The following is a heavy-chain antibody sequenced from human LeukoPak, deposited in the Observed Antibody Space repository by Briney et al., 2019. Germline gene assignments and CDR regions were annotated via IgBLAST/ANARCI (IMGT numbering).Heavy chain of an antibody. Sequence: GGSLRLSCAASGLTFSNYWMSWVRQAPGKGLEWVATIKLDGSEKYYVDSVKGRFTISRDNARESLYLQMNSLRAEDTAVYYCARNKGGFDSWGQGTLVTVSS. D-gene: IGHD1/OR15-1a*01. CDR1: GLTFSNYW. CDR3: ARNKGGFDS. V-gene: IGHV3-7*01. J-gene: IGHJ4*02. CDR2: IKLDGSEK.